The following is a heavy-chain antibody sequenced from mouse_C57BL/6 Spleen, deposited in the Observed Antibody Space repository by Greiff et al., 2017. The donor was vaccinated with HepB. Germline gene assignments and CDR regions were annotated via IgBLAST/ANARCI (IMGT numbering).Heavy chain of an antibody. D-gene: IGHD2-3*01. CDR2: ISSGSSTI. Sequence: EVKLMESGGGLVKPGGSLKLSCAASGFTFSDYGMHWVRQAPEKGLEWVAYISSGSSTIYYADTVKGRFTISRDNAKNTLFLQMTSLRSEDTAMYYCAMNGYYSWFAYWGQGTLVTVSA. CDR1: GFTFSDYG. J-gene: IGHJ3*01. CDR3: AMNGYYSWFAY. V-gene: IGHV5-17*01.